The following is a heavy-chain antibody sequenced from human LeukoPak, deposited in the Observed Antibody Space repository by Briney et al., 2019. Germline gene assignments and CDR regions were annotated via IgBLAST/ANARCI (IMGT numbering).Heavy chain of an antibody. CDR3: TRHSDENWWKPFDY. CDR1: GFTIRSYN. CDR2: ISSISTYI. J-gene: IGHJ4*02. V-gene: IGHV3-21*01. Sequence: GGSLRLSCAASGFTIRSYNMNWVRQVPGKGLEWVSSISSISTYIYYADSVKGRFTISRDNANNSLYLQMNSLRAEDTAVYYCTRHSDENWWKPFDYWGQGTLVTVSS. D-gene: IGHD4-23*01.